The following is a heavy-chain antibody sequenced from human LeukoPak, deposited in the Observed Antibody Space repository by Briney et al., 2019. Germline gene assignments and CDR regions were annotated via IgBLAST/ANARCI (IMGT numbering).Heavy chain of an antibody. J-gene: IGHJ4*02. CDR2: ISSNGGST. CDR1: GFTFSSYA. V-gene: IGHV3-64*01. CDR3: ARDVGHSSSPHFDY. D-gene: IGHD6-6*01. Sequence: PGGSLRLSCAASGFTFSSYAMHWVRQAPGKGLEYVSAISSNGGSTYYANSVKGRFTISRDNSKNTLYLQMGSLRAEDMAVYYCARDVGHSSSPHFDYWGQGTLVTVSS.